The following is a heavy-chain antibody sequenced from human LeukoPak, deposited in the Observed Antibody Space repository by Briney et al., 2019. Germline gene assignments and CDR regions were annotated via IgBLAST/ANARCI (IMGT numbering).Heavy chain of an antibody. J-gene: IGHJ6*04. Sequence: GGSLRLSCAASGFTFSSFSMNWVRQAPGKGLEWVSAISGSGGSTYYADSVKGRFTISRDNSKNTLYLQMNSLRAEDTAVYYCAKGSIAGFVPEDVWGKGTTVTVSS. V-gene: IGHV3-23*01. CDR3: AKGSIAGFVPEDV. D-gene: IGHD6-13*01. CDR2: ISGSGGST. CDR1: GFTFSSFS.